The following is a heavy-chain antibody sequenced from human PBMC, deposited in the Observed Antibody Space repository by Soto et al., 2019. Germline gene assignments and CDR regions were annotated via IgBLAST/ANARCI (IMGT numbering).Heavy chain of an antibody. V-gene: IGHV3-33*01. Sequence: QVQLVESGGGVVQPGRSLRLYCAASGFTFSSYGMHWVRQAPGKGLEWVAVIWYDGSNKYYADSVKGRFTISRDNSKNTLYLQMNSLRAEDTAVYYCARGGVDTAMAFDYWGQGTLVTVSS. CDR3: ARGGVDTAMAFDY. CDR2: IWYDGSNK. CDR1: GFTFSSYG. J-gene: IGHJ4*02. D-gene: IGHD5-18*01.